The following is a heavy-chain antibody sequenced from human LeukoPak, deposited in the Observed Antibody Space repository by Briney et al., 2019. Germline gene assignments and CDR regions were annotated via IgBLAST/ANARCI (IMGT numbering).Heavy chain of an antibody. CDR3: ARVRGIQRYMDV. CDR2: ISSSGSTI. J-gene: IGHJ6*03. D-gene: IGHD5-18*01. CDR1: GFTFSSYE. V-gene: IGHV3-48*03. Sequence: PGGSLRLSCAASGFTFSSYEMNWVRQAPGKGLEWVSYISSSGSTIYYADSVKGRFTISRDNAKNSLYLQMNSLRAEDTAVYYCARVRGIQRYMDVWGKGTTVTISS.